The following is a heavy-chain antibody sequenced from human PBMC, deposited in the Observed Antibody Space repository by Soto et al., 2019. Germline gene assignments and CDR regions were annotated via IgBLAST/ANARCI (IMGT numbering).Heavy chain of an antibody. V-gene: IGHV5-51*01. D-gene: IGHD5-12*01. J-gene: IGHJ6*02. CDR1: GYSFTSYW. CDR2: IYPGDSDT. CDR3: ARHRVIRIPNYYYYYGMDV. Sequence: PGESLKISCKGSGYSFTSYWIGWVRQMPGKGLEWMGIIYPGDSDTRYSPSFQGQVTISADKSISTAYLQWSSLKASDTAMYYCARHRVIRIPNYYYYYGMDVWGQGTTVTVSS.